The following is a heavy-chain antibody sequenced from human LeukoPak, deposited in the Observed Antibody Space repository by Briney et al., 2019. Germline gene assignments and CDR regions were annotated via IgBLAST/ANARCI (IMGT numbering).Heavy chain of an antibody. CDR2: INHNAEMI. CDR1: GFPFGSYV. CDR3: ARDYDWAFDL. Sequence: GGSLRLSCEACGFPFGSYVMSLVRQAPGKGLEWIAYINHNAEMIFYPDFVKGRFTISRDNAKSSLYLQMNALRYEDTAIYYCARDYDWAFDLWGQGTLVTVSS. V-gene: IGHV3-48*02. J-gene: IGHJ4*02. D-gene: IGHD3-9*01.